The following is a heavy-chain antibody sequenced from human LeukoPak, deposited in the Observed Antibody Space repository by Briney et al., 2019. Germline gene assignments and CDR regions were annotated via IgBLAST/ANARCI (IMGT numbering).Heavy chain of an antibody. CDR3: ARDSPRIAAIDY. J-gene: IGHJ4*02. CDR1: GGSISSYY. CDR2: IYYSGST. V-gene: IGHV4-59*12. Sequence: PSETLSLTCTVSGGSISSYYWSWLRQPPGKGLEWIGYIYYSGSTNYNPSLKSRVTISVDTSKNQFSLKLSSVTAADTAVYYCARDSPRIAAIDYWGQGTLVTVSS. D-gene: IGHD6-6*01.